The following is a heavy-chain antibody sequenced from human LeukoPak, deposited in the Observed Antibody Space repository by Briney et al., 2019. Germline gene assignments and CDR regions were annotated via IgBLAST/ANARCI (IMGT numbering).Heavy chain of an antibody. CDR3: AKGPKQQLVGSRGHYFDY. CDR1: GFTFSSYS. CDR2: IRGSGANT. J-gene: IGHJ4*02. V-gene: IGHV3-23*01. D-gene: IGHD6-13*01. Sequence: PGGSLRLSCAASGFTFSSYSMNWVRQAPGKGLEWVSLIRGSGANTYYADSVKGRFTMSRDNSKNTLYLQLNSLRAEDTAVYYCAKGPKQQLVGSRGHYFDYWGQGTLVTVSS.